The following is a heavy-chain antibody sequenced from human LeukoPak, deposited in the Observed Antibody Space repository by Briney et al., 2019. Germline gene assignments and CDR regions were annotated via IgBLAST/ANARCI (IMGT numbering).Heavy chain of an antibody. J-gene: IGHJ6*02. D-gene: IGHD5-18*01. CDR2: INSDGSST. V-gene: IGHV3-74*01. Sequence: PGGSLRLSCAASGFIFSSYWMHWVRQAPGKGLVWVSRINSDGSSTSYADSVKGRFTISRDNAKNTLYLQMNSLRAEDTAVYYCARQVDPALVADYYNYGMGVWGQGTTVTVSS. CDR1: GFIFSSYW. CDR3: ARQVDPALVADYYNYGMGV.